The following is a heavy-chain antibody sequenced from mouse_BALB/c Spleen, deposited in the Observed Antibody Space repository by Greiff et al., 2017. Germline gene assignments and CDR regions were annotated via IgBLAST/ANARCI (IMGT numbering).Heavy chain of an antibody. D-gene: IGHD2-3*01. CDR2: INPYNDGT. V-gene: IGHV1-14*01. CDR3: ASEGLLSAMDY. J-gene: IGHJ4*01. Sequence: VQLQQSGPELVKPGASVKMSCKASGYTFTSYVMHWVKQKPGQGLEWIGYINPYNDGTKYNEKFKGKATLTSDKSSSTAYMELSSLTSEDSAVYYCASEGLLSAMDYWGQGTSVTVSS. CDR1: GYTFTSYV.